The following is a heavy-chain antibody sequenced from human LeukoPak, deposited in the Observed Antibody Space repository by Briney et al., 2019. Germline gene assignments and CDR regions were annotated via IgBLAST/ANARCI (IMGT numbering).Heavy chain of an antibody. CDR1: GFTFSTYW. CDR2: INQGGGEK. CDR3: ARGRIVVNYYFDY. D-gene: IGHD3-22*01. V-gene: IGHV3-7*01. Sequence: GGSLRLSCVASGFTFSTYWMRWVRQAPGKGLEWVAHINQGGGEKYYADSVKGRFTISRDNSKNTLYLQMNSLRAEDTAVYYYARGRIVVNYYFDYWGQGTLVTVSS. J-gene: IGHJ4*02.